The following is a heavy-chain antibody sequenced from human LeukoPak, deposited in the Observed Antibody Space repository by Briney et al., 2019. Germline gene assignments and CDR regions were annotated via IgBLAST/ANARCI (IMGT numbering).Heavy chain of an antibody. J-gene: IGHJ6*02. CDR1: GLTVSSNY. V-gene: IGHV3-66*01. CDR2: IYSGGST. Sequence: GGSLRLSCAASGLTVSSNYMSWVRQAPGKGLEWVSVIYSGGSTYHADSVKGRFSISRDNSKNTLFLQMNSLRAENTAVYYCASGPSGYVVGNVWGQGTTVTVSS. D-gene: IGHD5-12*01. CDR3: ASGPSGYVVGNV.